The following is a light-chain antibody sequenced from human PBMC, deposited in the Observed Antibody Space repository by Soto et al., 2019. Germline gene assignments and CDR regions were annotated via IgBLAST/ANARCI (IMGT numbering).Light chain of an antibody. CDR1: QSGSSN. V-gene: IGKV3-15*01. CDR3: QKYNNWPRT. J-gene: IGKJ1*01. CDR2: GAS. Sequence: EIVMTQSPATLSVSPGERATLSCRASQSGSSNLAWYQQKPGQAPRLLIYGASTRATGIPARFSGSGSGTECTLTISSLQSEDFAVYYCQKYNNWPRTFGQGTKVEIK.